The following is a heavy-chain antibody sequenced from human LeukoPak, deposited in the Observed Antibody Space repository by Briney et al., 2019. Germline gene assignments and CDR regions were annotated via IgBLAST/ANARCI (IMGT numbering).Heavy chain of an antibody. CDR2: INPNSGRA. J-gene: IGHJ4*02. V-gene: IGHV1-46*01. CDR1: GYTFTKYH. CDR3: ARDPLTSSNWYLKFDS. D-gene: IGHD4-11*01. Sequence: GASVKVSCKASGYTFTKYHMHWVRQAPGQGLEWLGIINPNSGRAMYVQKFEGRVTMTRDTSTSTFYMELTSLRSEDTAVYYCARDPLTSSNWYLKFDSWGQGTLVTVSS.